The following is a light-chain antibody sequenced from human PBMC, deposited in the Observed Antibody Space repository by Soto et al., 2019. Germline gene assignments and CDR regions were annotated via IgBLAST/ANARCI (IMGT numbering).Light chain of an antibody. CDR2: WAS. CDR3: QQYYASPSIT. V-gene: IGKV4-1*01. CDR1: QSVLYTSNNKNY. J-gene: IGKJ5*01. Sequence: DIVMTQSPDSLAVSLGERATINCRSSQSVLYTSNNKNYLAWYQQKPRQPPKLLIYWASTRESGVPDRFTGGGSGTDFSLIIRSLPAEDVAVYYCQQYYASPSITFGQGTRLEIK.